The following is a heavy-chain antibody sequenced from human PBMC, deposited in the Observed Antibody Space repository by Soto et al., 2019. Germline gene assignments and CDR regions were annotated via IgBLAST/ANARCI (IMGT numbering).Heavy chain of an antibody. Sequence: ASVKVSCKASGGTFSSYAISWVRQAPGQGLEWMGGIIPIFGTANYAQKFQGRVTITADESTSTAYMELSSLRSEDTAVYYCARDSLTTVVTPSRDYYYGMDVWGQGTTVTVSS. CDR3: ARDSLTTVVTPSRDYYYGMDV. D-gene: IGHD4-17*01. CDR2: IIPIFGTA. J-gene: IGHJ6*02. CDR1: GGTFSSYA. V-gene: IGHV1-69*13.